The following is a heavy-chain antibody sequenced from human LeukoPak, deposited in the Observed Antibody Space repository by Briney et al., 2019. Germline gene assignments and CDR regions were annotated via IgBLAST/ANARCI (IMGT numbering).Heavy chain of an antibody. Sequence: SETLSLTCTVSGGSISSYYWGWIRQPPGKGLEWIGYIYYSGSTNYNPSLKSRVTISVDTSKNQFSLKLSSVTAADTAVYYCARGRGYSYGWWFDPWGQGTLVTVSS. CDR1: GGSISSYY. J-gene: IGHJ5*02. V-gene: IGHV4-59*01. D-gene: IGHD5-18*01. CDR2: IYYSGST. CDR3: ARGRGYSYGWWFDP.